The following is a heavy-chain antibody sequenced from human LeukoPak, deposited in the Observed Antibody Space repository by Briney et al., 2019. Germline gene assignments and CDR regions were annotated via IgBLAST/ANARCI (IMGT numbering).Heavy chain of an antibody. CDR2: ISSSSSYI. Sequence: GGSLRLSCAASGFTFSSYSMNWVRQAPGKGLEWVSSISSSSSYIYYADSVKGRFTISRDNSKNTLYLQMNSLRAEDTAVYYCAKEGTPGGITMVRAPVRRSYYGMDVWGQGTTVTVSS. CDR3: AKEGTPGGITMVRAPVRRSYYGMDV. CDR1: GFTFSSYS. D-gene: IGHD3-10*01. J-gene: IGHJ6*02. V-gene: IGHV3-21*04.